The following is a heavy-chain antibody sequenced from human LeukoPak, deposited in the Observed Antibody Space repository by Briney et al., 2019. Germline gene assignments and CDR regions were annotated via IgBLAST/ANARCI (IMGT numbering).Heavy chain of an antibody. Sequence: PGGSLRLSCAASGFTFSTYGMHWVRQAPGKGLEWVAFIRYDGSNKYCADSVKGRFTISRDNSKNTLYLQMNSLRAEDTAVYYCAKGKGIVVVVAAGGYFDYWGQGTLVTVSS. CDR2: IRYDGSNK. V-gene: IGHV3-30*02. D-gene: IGHD2-15*01. J-gene: IGHJ4*02. CDR1: GFTFSTYG. CDR3: AKGKGIVVVVAAGGYFDY.